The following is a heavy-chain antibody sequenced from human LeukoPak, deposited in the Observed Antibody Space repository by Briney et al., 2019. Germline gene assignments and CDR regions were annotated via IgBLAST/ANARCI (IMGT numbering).Heavy chain of an antibody. CDR2: MYYTGNT. D-gene: IGHD3-22*01. CDR1: GGXLSSGGYY. V-gene: IGHV4-31*03. Sequence: SETLSLTCTVSGGXLSSGGYYWGWIRQHPGKGLEWIGYMYYTGNTYYNPSLKSRVTISVDTSKNQFSLKLTSVTAADTAVYYCASAFSGYGLPGYWGQGTLVTVSS. CDR3: ASAFSGYGLPGY. J-gene: IGHJ4*02.